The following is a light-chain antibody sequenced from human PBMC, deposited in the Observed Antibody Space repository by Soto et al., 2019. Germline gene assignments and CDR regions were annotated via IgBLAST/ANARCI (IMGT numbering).Light chain of an antibody. CDR1: YSNIGSNY. Sequence: QSALTQPPSVSATPGQTVTISCSGSYSNIGSNYVSWYQQLPETAPKLLIYDNNKRPSGIPDRVSGSKSGTSATLGITGLQPGDEADYYCGTWDSSLSAYVVFGGGTKVTVL. CDR2: DNN. J-gene: IGLJ2*01. CDR3: GTWDSSLSAYVV. V-gene: IGLV1-51*01.